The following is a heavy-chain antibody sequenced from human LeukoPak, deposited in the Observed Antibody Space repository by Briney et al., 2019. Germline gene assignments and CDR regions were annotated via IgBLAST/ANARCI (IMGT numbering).Heavy chain of an antibody. J-gene: IGHJ5*02. Sequence: PGGSLRLSCVASGFTFSNFAIHWVRQGPGKGLEWVAVTSDDGRKKYYADSVKGRFTISRDSSKNTLYLQMNSLRTDDTAIYYCARDRSYAVNQGGWLDPWGQGTLVSVSS. D-gene: IGHD2-2*01. V-gene: IGHV3-30*01. CDR3: ARDRSYAVNQGGWLDP. CDR2: TSDDGRKK. CDR1: GFTFSNFA.